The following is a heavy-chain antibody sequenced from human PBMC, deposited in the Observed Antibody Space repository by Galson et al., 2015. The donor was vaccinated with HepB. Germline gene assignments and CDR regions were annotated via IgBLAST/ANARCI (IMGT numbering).Heavy chain of an antibody. CDR1: GYYFPIFW. D-gene: IGHD2-2*01. Sequence: QSGAEVKKPGESLKISCQVSGYYFPIFWIGWVRQMPGKGLEWMGIIYPGDSDTRYSPSFQGRFTISRDNAKNSLYLQMDRLRAEDTAVYYCARDLLTATSWWGDYYFDYWGQGVLVTVSS. CDR3: ARDLLTATSWWGDYYFDY. CDR2: IYPGDSDT. V-gene: IGHV5-51*03. J-gene: IGHJ4*02.